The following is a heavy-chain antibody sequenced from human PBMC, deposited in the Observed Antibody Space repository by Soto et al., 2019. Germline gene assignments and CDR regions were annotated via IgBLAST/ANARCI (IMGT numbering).Heavy chain of an antibody. D-gene: IGHD4-17*01. J-gene: IGHJ6*02. V-gene: IGHV3-23*01. CDR2: ISGSGGST. Sequence: PGGSLRLSCAASGFTFSSYAMSWVRQAPGKGLEWVSAISGSGGSTYYADSVKGRFTISRDNSKNTLYLQMNSLRAEDTAVYYCAKVYTVTPLPYYYYGMDVWGQGTTVTVSS. CDR1: GFTFSSYA. CDR3: AKVYTVTPLPYYYYGMDV.